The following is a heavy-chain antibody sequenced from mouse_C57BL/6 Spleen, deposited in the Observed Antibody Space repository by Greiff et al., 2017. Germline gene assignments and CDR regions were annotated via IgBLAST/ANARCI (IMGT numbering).Heavy chain of an antibody. CDR2: INPSTGGT. D-gene: IGHD1-1*01. CDR1: GYSFTGYY. J-gene: IGHJ3*01. CDR3: ARSPHYYGSSPWFAY. Sequence: VQLQQSGPELVKPGASVKISCKASGYSFTGYYMNWVQQSPEKSLEWIGEINPSTGGTTYNQKFKATATLTVDKSSSTAYMQLKSLTSEDSAVYYCARSPHYYGSSPWFAYWGQGTLVTVSA. V-gene: IGHV1-42*01.